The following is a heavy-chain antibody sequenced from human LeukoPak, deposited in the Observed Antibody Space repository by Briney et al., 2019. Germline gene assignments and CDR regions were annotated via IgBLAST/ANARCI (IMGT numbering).Heavy chain of an antibody. D-gene: IGHD6-13*01. CDR3: AKDRTIAAAGFFYDMDV. Sequence: PGGSLRLSCAASGFTFSSYAMSWVRRAPGKGLDWVSTISGSGDTTYYADSVKGRFTISRDNSKNTLYLQMNSLRAEDPAVYYCAKDRTIAAAGFFYDMDVWGQGTTVTVSS. CDR1: GFTFSSYA. CDR2: ISGSGDTT. J-gene: IGHJ6*02. V-gene: IGHV3-23*01.